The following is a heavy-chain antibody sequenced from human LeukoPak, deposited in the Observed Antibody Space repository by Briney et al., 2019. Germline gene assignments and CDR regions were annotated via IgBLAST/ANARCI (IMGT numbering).Heavy chain of an antibody. CDR1: GFTFGSYA. D-gene: IGHD3-22*01. CDR3: TKTIDGYLLGYFDR. J-gene: IGHJ4*02. V-gene: IGHV3-30*18. CDR2: ISYDGNLK. Sequence: PGGSLRLSCAASGFTFGSYAMHWVRQAPGKGLEWVAVISYDGNLKHYGDSVQGRLTISRDNPKNTLYLEMNSLRPEDTAVYYCTKTIDGYLLGYFDRWGQGTLVTVFS.